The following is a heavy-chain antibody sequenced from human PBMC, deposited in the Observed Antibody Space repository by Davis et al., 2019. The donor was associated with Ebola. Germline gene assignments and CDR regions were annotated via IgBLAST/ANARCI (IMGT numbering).Heavy chain of an antibody. CDR1: GASMSPYF. CDR2: VYESGST. J-gene: IGHJ5*02. V-gene: IGHV4-59*01. D-gene: IGHD1-26*01. CDR3: ARDSVPALGPRGIDP. Sequence: PSETLSLTCTVSGASMSPYFCTWIPQPPGMGLQWIRVVYESGSTNYNPSFKGRVTISIDTFTKQFSLKLKSVTAADTAVYFCARDSVPALGPRGIDPWGQGTRVTVSS.